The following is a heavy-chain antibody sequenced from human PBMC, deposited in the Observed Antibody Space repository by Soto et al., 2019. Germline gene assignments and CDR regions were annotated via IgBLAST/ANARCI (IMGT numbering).Heavy chain of an antibody. D-gene: IGHD5-12*01. CDR1: GFTFSSYA. CDR3: ARATRSGSPHFDH. V-gene: IGHV3-23*01. CDR2: ISTSGGST. J-gene: IGHJ4*02. Sequence: PGGSLRLSCAASGFTFSSYAMSWVRQAPGKGLEWVSAISTSGGSTFYADSVKGRFTISRDNFKNTLYLQMNSLRAEDTAVYYCARATRSGSPHFDHWGQGTLVTVSS.